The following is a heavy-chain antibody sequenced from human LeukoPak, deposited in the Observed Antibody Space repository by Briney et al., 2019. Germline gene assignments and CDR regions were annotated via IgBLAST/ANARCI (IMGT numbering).Heavy chain of an antibody. CDR1: GDSISGSPYS. D-gene: IGHD6-13*01. V-gene: IGHV4-39*01. Sequence: SETLSLTCIVSGDSISGSPYSWGWIRQPPGKGLEWIGSIYSGGSTYYNPSLKSRVTISVDTSNNQFSLKLNSVTAADTAVYYCARLPRGLAGSYWGQGTLVTVSS. CDR3: ARLPRGLAGSY. J-gene: IGHJ4*02. CDR2: IYSGGST.